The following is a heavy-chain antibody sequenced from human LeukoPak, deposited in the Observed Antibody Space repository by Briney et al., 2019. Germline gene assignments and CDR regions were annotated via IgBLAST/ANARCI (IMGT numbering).Heavy chain of an antibody. V-gene: IGHV3-30*03. J-gene: IGHJ4*02. CDR2: LSSDGIIK. Sequence: PGRSLRLSCAASGFTLRNHGMHWVRQAPGKGLEWVTVLSSDGIIKNYADSVKGRFTISRDNSQNTLYLQMDSLRPEDTAMYYCARDVDSRSYDSWGQGTLVTVSS. CDR1: GFTLRNHG. CDR3: ARDVDSRSYDS. D-gene: IGHD3-22*01.